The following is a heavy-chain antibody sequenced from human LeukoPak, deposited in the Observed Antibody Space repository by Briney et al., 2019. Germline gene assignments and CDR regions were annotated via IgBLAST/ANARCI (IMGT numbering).Heavy chain of an antibody. Sequence: ASVKVSCKASGYTFTSYGISWVRQAPGQGLEWMGWISAYNGNTNYAQKLQGRVTMTTDTSTSTAYMELRSLRSDDTAVYYCARDSYYDSSGYHFDYWGQGTLVTVSS. V-gene: IGHV1-18*01. CDR3: ARDSYYDSSGYHFDY. J-gene: IGHJ4*02. CDR1: GYTFTSYG. D-gene: IGHD3-22*01. CDR2: ISAYNGNT.